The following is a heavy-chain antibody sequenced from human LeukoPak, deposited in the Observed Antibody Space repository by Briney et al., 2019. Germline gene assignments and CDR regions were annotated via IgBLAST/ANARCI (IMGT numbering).Heavy chain of an antibody. J-gene: IGHJ6*02. CDR1: GGSISSSNW. V-gene: IGHV4-4*02. CDR3: ARMSSSEIYYYYYGMDV. CDR2: IYHSGST. Sequence: PSETLSLTCAVSGGSISSSNWWSWVRQPPGKGLEWIGEIYHSGSTNYNPSLKSRVTISVDKSKNQFSLKLSSVTAADTAVYYCARMSSSEIYYYYYGMDVWGQGTTVTVSS. D-gene: IGHD2-2*01.